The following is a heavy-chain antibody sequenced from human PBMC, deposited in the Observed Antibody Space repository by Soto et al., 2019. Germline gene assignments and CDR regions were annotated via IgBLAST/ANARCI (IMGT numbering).Heavy chain of an antibody. V-gene: IGHV4-39*01. J-gene: IGHJ6*03. CDR3: ASQTRMNYYYYYMDV. CDR2: IYYSGST. CDR1: GGSISSSRYY. D-gene: IGHD1-1*01. Sequence: QLQLQESGPGLVKASETLSLTCTVSGGSISSSRYYWGWIRQPPGKGLEWIGSIYYSGSTYSNPSRKSTVTISIDTSSNQFSLKLSSVTAADTAVYCCASQTRMNYYYYYMDVWGNGTTVTVSS.